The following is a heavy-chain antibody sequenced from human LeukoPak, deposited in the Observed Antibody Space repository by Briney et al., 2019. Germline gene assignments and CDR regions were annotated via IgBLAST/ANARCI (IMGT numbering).Heavy chain of an antibody. CDR2: ISSSTSYI. V-gene: IGHV3-21*01. CDR1: GFTFSSYS. Sequence: GGSLRLSCAASGFTFSSYSMNWIRQAPGKGLEWVSSISSSTSYIHYADSVKGRFTISKDNAKNSLYLQMNSLRAEDTAVYYCARAGGSTVSHSDYWGQGILVTVSS. J-gene: IGHJ4*02. D-gene: IGHD4-17*01. CDR3: ARAGGSTVSHSDY.